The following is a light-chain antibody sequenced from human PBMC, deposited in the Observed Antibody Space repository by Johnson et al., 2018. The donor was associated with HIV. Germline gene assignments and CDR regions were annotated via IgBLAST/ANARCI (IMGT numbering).Light chain of an antibody. V-gene: IGLV1-51*01. Sequence: QSVLTQPPSVSAAPGQRVTISCSGSSSNIGNNYVSWYQHLPGTAPKLLIYDNDKRPSGIPDRFSGSRSGTSATLGITGLQPGEEAVYYCGAWDSALNAGVFGTGTKVTVL. CDR1: SSNIGNNY. CDR3: GAWDSALNAGV. CDR2: DND. J-gene: IGLJ1*01.